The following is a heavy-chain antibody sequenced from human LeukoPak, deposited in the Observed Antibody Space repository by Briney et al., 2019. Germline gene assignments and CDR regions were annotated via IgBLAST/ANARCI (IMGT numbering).Heavy chain of an antibody. Sequence: ASVKVSCKASGYTFTTHDINWVRQATGQGLEWMGWMNPNSANTGYAQKFQGRVTMTRNTSISTAYMELSSLRSEDTAVYYCAREFLRGDYPFDSWGQGTLVTVSS. CDR1: GYTFTTHD. J-gene: IGHJ4*02. D-gene: IGHD4-17*01. CDR3: AREFLRGDYPFDS. CDR2: MNPNSANT. V-gene: IGHV1-8*01.